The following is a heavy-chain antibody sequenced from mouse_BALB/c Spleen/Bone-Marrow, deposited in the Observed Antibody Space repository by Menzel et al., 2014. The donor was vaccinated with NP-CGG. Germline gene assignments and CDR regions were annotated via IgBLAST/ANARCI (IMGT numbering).Heavy chain of an antibody. CDR1: GYSFTSYW. D-gene: IGHD1-2*01. CDR2: IDPSDSET. Sequence: VQLQQSGPQLVRPGASVKISCKASGYSFTSYWMHWVKQRPGQGLEWIGMIDPSDSETRLNQKFKDKATLTVDKSSSTAYMQLSSPTSDESTFYYCARWRRLLDYWGQRTTLTVSS. CDR3: ARWRRLLDY. V-gene: IGHV1S74*01. J-gene: IGHJ2*01.